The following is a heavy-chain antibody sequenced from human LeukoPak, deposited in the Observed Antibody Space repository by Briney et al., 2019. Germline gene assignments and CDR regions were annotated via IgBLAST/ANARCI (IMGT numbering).Heavy chain of an antibody. V-gene: IGHV4-61*01. Sequence: SETLSLTCTVSGGSVSSGSYYWSWIRQPPGKGLEWIGYIYYSGSTNYNPSLKSRVTISVDTSKNQFSLKLSSVTAADTAVYYCARDGGGDHDYSNYNWFDPWGQGTLVTVSS. CDR3: ARDGGGDHDYSNYNWFDP. D-gene: IGHD4-11*01. CDR2: IYYSGST. CDR1: GGSVSSGSYY. J-gene: IGHJ5*02.